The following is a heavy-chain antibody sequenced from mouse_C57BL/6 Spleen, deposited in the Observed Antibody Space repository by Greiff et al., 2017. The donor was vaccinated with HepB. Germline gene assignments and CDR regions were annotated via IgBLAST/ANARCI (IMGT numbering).Heavy chain of an antibody. Sequence: EVQLVESGGGLVQPGGSLKLSCAASGFTFSDYGMAWVRQAPRKGPEWVAFISNLAYSIYYADTVTGRFTISRENAKNTLYLEMSSLRSEDTAMYYCARGNYGSSWAWFAYWGQGTLVTVSA. V-gene: IGHV5-15*01. CDR3: ARGNYGSSWAWFAY. D-gene: IGHD1-1*01. J-gene: IGHJ3*01. CDR2: ISNLAYSI. CDR1: GFTFSDYG.